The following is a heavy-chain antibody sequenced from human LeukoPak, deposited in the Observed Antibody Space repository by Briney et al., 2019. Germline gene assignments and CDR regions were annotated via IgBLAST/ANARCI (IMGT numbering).Heavy chain of an antibody. Sequence: GGSLRLSCAASGFTFSSYSMNWVRQAPGKGLEWVSSISSSSSYIYYADSVKGRFTISRDNAKNSLYLQMNSLRAEDTAVYYCASVGSARNDILTGYYTKYGMDVCGQGTTVTVSS. CDR1: GFTFSSYS. J-gene: IGHJ6*02. CDR2: ISSSSSYI. CDR3: ASVGSARNDILTGYYTKYGMDV. V-gene: IGHV3-21*04. D-gene: IGHD3-9*01.